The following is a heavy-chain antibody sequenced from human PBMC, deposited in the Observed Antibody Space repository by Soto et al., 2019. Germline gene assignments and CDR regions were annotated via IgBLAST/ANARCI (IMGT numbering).Heavy chain of an antibody. Sequence: SETLSLTCAVSGGSIRSGGYSWSWIRQPPGKGLEWIGYIYHSGSTYYNPSLKSRVTISVDRSKNQFSLKLSSVTAADTAVYYCASVRGGYYYAMDVWGQGTTVTVSS. J-gene: IGHJ6*02. CDR1: GGSIRSGGYS. CDR3: ASVRGGYYYAMDV. CDR2: IYHSGST. D-gene: IGHD3-10*02. V-gene: IGHV4-30-2*01.